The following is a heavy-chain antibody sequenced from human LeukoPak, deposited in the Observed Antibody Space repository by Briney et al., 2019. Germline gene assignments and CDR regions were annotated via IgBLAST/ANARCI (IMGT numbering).Heavy chain of an antibody. CDR3: AKEMGALIRSGYMPKYYFDY. CDR1: GFTFSSYG. J-gene: IGHJ4*02. Sequence: GRSLRLSCAASGFTFSSYGMHWVRQAPGKGLEWVAVISYDGSNKYYADSVKGRFTISRDNSKNTLYLQMNSLRAEDTAVYYCAKEMGALIRSGYMPKYYFDYWGQGTLVTVSS. V-gene: IGHV3-30*18. CDR2: ISYDGSNK. D-gene: IGHD3-22*01.